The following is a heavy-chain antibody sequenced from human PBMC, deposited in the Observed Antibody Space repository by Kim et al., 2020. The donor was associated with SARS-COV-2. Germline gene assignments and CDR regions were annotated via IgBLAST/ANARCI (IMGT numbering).Heavy chain of an antibody. CDR2: ISYDGSNK. D-gene: IGHD6-13*01. V-gene: IGHV3-30-3*01. J-gene: IGHJ1*01. CDR1: GFTFSSYA. Sequence: GGSLRLSCAASGFTFSSYAMHWVRQAPGKGLEWVAVISYDGSNKFFADSVKGRFTISRDNSKNTLYLQMNSLRAEDTAVYYCARDMGGSSWYGYFQHWGQGTLVIVSS. CDR3: ARDMGGSSWYGYFQH.